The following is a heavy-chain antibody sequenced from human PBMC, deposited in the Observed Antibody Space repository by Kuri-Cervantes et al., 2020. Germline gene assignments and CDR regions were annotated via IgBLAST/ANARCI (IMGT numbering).Heavy chain of an antibody. Sequence: SVKVSCKASGGTFISYAISWVRQAPGQGLEWMGGIIPIFGTANYAQKFQGRVTMTRDTSISTAYMELSRLRSDDTAVYYCARAGRCSGGSCYYNWFDPWGQGTLVTVSS. V-gene: IGHV1-69*05. J-gene: IGHJ5*02. D-gene: IGHD2-15*01. CDR2: IIPIFGTA. CDR3: ARAGRCSGGSCYYNWFDP. CDR1: GGTFISYA.